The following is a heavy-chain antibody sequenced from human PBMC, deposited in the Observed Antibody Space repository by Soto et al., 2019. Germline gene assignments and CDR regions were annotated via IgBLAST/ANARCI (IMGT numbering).Heavy chain of an antibody. J-gene: IGHJ4*02. CDR3: VRDRGAGQYFDH. D-gene: IGHD6-19*01. CDR1: GFTFRNYG. V-gene: IGHV3-33*01. Sequence: GGSLRLSCAASGFTFRNYGMHWVRQAPGKGLEWVAVIWYDGSNKYYADSMKGRFTFSRDNSKNMLYLQMNSLRVEDTAVYYCVRDRGAGQYFDHWGQGTLVTVSS. CDR2: IWYDGSNK.